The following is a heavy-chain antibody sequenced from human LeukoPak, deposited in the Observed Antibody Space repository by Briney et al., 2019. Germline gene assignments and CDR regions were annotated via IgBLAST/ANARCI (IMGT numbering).Heavy chain of an antibody. D-gene: IGHD3-10*01. CDR1: GFTFSSYA. J-gene: IGHJ4*02. V-gene: IGHV3-30*04. Sequence: GGSLRLPCAASGFTFSSYAMHWVRQAPGKGLEWVAVISYDGSNKYYADSVKGRFTISRDNSKNTLYLQMNSLRAEDRAVYYCAKSGMVRGVITEYWGQGTLVTVSS. CDR2: ISYDGSNK. CDR3: AKSGMVRGVITEY.